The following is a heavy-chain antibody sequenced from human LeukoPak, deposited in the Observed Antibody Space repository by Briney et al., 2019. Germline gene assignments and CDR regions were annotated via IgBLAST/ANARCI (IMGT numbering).Heavy chain of an antibody. V-gene: IGHV4-59*11. J-gene: IGHJ4*02. D-gene: IGHD6-6*01. CDR1: GGSISSHY. CDR3: ARDHPIAARPWLPLSYFDY. CDR2: IYYSGST. Sequence: SETLSLTCIVSGGSISSHYWSWIRQPPGKGLECIGNIYYSGSTNYNPSLKSRVTISVDTSKNQFSLKLSSVTAADTAVYYCARDHPIAARPWLPLSYFDYWGQGTLVTVSS.